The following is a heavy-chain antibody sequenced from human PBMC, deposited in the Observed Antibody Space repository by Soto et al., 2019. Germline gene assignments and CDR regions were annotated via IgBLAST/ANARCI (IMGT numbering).Heavy chain of an antibody. CDR1: GFSFSSYA. J-gene: IGHJ5*02. Sequence: GGSLRLSCVASGFSFSSYALTWVRQAPGKGLEWVADISGQGGTTYYADSVKGRFTISRDNSKNTLSLQMTSLSAEDTAVYYCATENDYTIIEYNCFEAWGPGTLVTVSS. CDR3: ATENDYTIIEYNCFEA. D-gene: IGHD3-22*01. CDR2: ISGQGGTT. V-gene: IGHV3-23*01.